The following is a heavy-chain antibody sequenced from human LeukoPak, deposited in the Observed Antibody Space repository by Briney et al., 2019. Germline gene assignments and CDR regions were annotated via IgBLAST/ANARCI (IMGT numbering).Heavy chain of an antibody. CDR2: ISGSGGST. Sequence: GGSLRLSCAASGFTVSSNYMSWVRQAPGKGLEWVSGISGSGGSTYYADSVKGRFTISRANSRNTLFLQMNSLRAEDTAVYYCAKSLGGVIVTSFDYWGQGTLVTVSS. D-gene: IGHD3-16*02. J-gene: IGHJ4*02. V-gene: IGHV3-23*01. CDR3: AKSLGGVIVTSFDY. CDR1: GFTVSSNY.